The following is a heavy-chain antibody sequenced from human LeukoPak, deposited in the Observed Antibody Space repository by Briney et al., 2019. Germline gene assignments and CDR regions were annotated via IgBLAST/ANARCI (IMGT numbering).Heavy chain of an antibody. Sequence: RPGGSLRLSCAASGLTFEDYGMSWVRQAPGKGLEWVSGINWNGGSRHYADSVKGRFTISRDNAKNSLYLQMTSLRAEDTAFYYCASSYSGMYLHNFDNWGQGTLVTVSS. CDR1: GLTFEDYG. CDR3: ASSYSGMYLHNFDN. CDR2: INWNGGSR. D-gene: IGHD1-26*01. J-gene: IGHJ4*02. V-gene: IGHV3-20*04.